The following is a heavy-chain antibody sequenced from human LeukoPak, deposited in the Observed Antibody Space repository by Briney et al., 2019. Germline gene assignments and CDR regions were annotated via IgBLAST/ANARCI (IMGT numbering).Heavy chain of an antibody. Sequence: GESLKISCKGSGYSFTSYWIGWVRQMPGKGLEWMGIIYPGDSDTRYSPSFQGQVTISADKSISTAYPQWSSLKASDTAMYYCARRITMVRGVIIGYYFDYWGQGTLVTVSS. V-gene: IGHV5-51*01. D-gene: IGHD3-10*01. CDR2: IYPGDSDT. CDR1: GYSFTSYW. J-gene: IGHJ4*02. CDR3: ARRITMVRGVIIGYYFDY.